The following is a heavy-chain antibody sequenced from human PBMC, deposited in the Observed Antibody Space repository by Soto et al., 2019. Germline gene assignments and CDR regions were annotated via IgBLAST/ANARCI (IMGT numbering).Heavy chain of an antibody. D-gene: IGHD2-15*01. CDR1: GYTFTSYG. Sequence: ASVKVSCKASGYTFTSYGISWVRQAPGQGLEWTGWISAYNGNTNYAQKLQGRVTMTTDTSTSTAYMELRSLRSDDTAVYYCARRYCSGGSCYQFDYGGQGTLVTVSS. CDR3: ARRYCSGGSCYQFDY. V-gene: IGHV1-18*01. CDR2: ISAYNGNT. J-gene: IGHJ4*02.